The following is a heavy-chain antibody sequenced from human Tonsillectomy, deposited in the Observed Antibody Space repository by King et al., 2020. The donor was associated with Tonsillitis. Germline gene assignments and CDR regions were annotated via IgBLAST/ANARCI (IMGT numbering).Heavy chain of an antibody. CDR3: ARDACGKSGYVWYF. D-gene: IGHD5-12*01. CDR1: GYTFINNV. CDR2: INTNTGNR. V-gene: IGHV7-4-1*02. Sequence: QLVQSGSELKKPGASLKVSCKASGYTFINNVINWVRQAPGQGLEWVGWINTNTGNRKYAQGFTGRFVFSSDTSVSTAYLQISSLETEDTAVYYCARDACGKSGYVWYFWGRGTLVTVSS. J-gene: IGHJ4*02.